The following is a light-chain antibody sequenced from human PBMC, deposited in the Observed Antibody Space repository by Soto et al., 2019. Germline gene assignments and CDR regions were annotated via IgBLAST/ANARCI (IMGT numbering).Light chain of an antibody. CDR1: QSVSSY. V-gene: IGKV3-11*01. CDR3: QQRSNWPSLG. J-gene: IGKJ4*01. CDR2: DAS. Sequence: EIVLTQSPATLYLSPGERATLSCRASQSVSSYLAWYQQKPGQAPRLLIYDASNRATGIPARFSGSGSGTDFTLTISSLEPEDFAAYDCQQRSNWPSLGFGGGTKVEIK.